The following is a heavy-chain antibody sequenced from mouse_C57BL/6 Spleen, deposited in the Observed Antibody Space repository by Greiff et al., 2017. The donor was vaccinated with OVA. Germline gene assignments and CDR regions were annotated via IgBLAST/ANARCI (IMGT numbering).Heavy chain of an antibody. V-gene: IGHV1-19*01. Sequence: VQLKESGPVLVKPGASVKMSCKASGYTFTDYYMNWVKQSHGKSLEWIGVINPYNGGTSFNQKFKGKATLTVDKSASTAYMELNSLTSEDSAVYDCARSLITTVVAPFDYWGQGTTLTVSS. CDR2: INPYNGGT. J-gene: IGHJ2*01. D-gene: IGHD1-1*01. CDR3: ARSLITTVVAPFDY. CDR1: GYTFTDYY.